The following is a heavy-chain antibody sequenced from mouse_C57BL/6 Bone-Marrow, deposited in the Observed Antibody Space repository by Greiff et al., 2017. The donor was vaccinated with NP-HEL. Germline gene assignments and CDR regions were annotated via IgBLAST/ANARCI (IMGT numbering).Heavy chain of an antibody. V-gene: IGHV1-64*01. CDR2: IHPNSGST. Sequence: QVQLQQPGAELVKPGASVKLSCKASGYTFASYWMHWVKQRPGQGLEWIGMIHPNSGSTNYNEKFKSKATLTVDKSSSTAYMQLSSLTSEDSAVYYCARYYGNYERAMDYWGQGTSVTVSS. CDR3: ARYYGNYERAMDY. D-gene: IGHD2-1*01. CDR1: GYTFASYW. J-gene: IGHJ4*01.